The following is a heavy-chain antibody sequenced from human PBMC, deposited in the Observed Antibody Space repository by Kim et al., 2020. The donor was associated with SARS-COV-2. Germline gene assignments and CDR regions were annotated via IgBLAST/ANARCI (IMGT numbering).Heavy chain of an antibody. J-gene: IGHJ4*02. D-gene: IGHD3-3*01. CDR2: INSDGSST. CDR3: ARAEGYDFWSGYYWA. CDR1: GFTFSSYW. Sequence: GGSLRLSCAASGFTFSSYWMHWVRQAPGKGLVWVSRINSDGSSTSYADSVKGRFTISRDNAKNTLYLQMNSLRAEDTAVYYCARAEGYDFWSGYYWAWGQGTLVTVSS. V-gene: IGHV3-74*01.